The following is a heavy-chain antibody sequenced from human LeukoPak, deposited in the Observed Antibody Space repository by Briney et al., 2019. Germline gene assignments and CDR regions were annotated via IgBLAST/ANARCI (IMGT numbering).Heavy chain of an antibody. CDR2: IYYSGST. D-gene: IGHD3-3*01. CDR3: ARGDDFWSGYYLKNDAFDI. V-gene: IGHV4-59*06. J-gene: IGHJ3*02. CDR1: GGSISSYY. Sequence: SETLSLTCTVSGGSISSYYWSWIRQPAGKGLEWIGYIYYSGSTYYNPSLKSRVTISVDTSKNQFSLKLSSVTAADTAVYYCARGDDFWSGYYLKNDAFDIWGQGTMVTVSS.